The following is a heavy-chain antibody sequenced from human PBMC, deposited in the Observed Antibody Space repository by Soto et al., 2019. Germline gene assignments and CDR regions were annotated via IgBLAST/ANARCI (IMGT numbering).Heavy chain of an antibody. V-gene: IGHV4-30-2*02. CDR1: GGSISSGGYS. CDR2: IYHSGST. Sequence: SETLSLTCAVSGGSISSGGYSWSWIRQPPGKGLEWIGYIYHSGSTYYNPSLKSRVTISVDNSKNTQYLQMSSLRADDTALYYCVKGEYYYDSSGYYPFDYWGQGTLVTVSS. D-gene: IGHD3-22*01. CDR3: VKGEYYYDSSGYYPFDY. J-gene: IGHJ4*02.